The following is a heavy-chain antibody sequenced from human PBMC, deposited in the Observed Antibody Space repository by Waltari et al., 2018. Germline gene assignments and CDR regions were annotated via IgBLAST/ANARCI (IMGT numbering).Heavy chain of an antibody. Sequence: QVQLVQSGAEVKKPGASVKVSCKASGYTFTGYYMHWVRQAPGQGLEWMGRINPNRGGTNYAQKFQGRVTMTRDTSISTAYMELSRLRSDDTAVYYCARGPGYSYGTFDYWGQGTLVTVSS. V-gene: IGHV1-2*06. CDR3: ARGPGYSYGTFDY. CDR1: GYTFTGYY. J-gene: IGHJ4*02. CDR2: INPNRGGT. D-gene: IGHD5-18*01.